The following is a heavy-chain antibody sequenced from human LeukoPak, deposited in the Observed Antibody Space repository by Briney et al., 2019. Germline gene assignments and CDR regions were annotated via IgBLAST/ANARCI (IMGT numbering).Heavy chain of an antibody. J-gene: IGHJ6*02. Sequence: SETLSLTCAVYGGSFSGYYWSWIRQPPGKGLEWIGEINHSGSTNYNPSLKSRVTISVDTSKNQFSLKLSSVTAADTAVYYCARGSAVGRNYYGSGMDYYGMDVWGQGTTVTVSS. V-gene: IGHV4-34*01. CDR2: INHSGST. CDR1: GGSFSGYY. D-gene: IGHD3-10*01. CDR3: ARGSAVGRNYYGSGMDYYGMDV.